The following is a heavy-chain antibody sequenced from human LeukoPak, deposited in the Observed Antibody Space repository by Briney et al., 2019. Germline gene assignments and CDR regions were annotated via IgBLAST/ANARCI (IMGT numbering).Heavy chain of an antibody. D-gene: IGHD5/OR15-5a*01. V-gene: IGHV3-23*01. J-gene: IGHJ4*02. Sequence: GGSLRLSCAASGFTFSSYGMSWVRQAPGKGLEWVSAISGSGGSTYYADSVKGRFTISRDNSKNTLYLQMNSLRAEDTAVYYCAKGVYDLIPSGPLDYWGQGTLVTVSS. CDR1: GFTFSSYG. CDR3: AKGVYDLIPSGPLDY. CDR2: ISGSGGST.